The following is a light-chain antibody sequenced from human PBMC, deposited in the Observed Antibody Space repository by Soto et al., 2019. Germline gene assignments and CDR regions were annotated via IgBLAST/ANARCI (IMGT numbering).Light chain of an antibody. J-gene: IGKJ1*01. Sequence: IQMTQSPFTLSASVGNRITITCRGKQGISSSLAWYQQKPGKAPNLLISGASSLETGVPSRFSGSGSGTEFTLTISSLQPDDFASYYCQQYYTYSTFGQGTKVEIK. CDR1: QGISSS. CDR2: GAS. CDR3: QQYYTYST. V-gene: IGKV1-5*01.